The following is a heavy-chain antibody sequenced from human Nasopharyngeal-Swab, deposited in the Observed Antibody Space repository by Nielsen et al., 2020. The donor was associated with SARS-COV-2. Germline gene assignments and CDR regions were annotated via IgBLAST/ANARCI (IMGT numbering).Heavy chain of an antibody. V-gene: IGHV3-23*01. CDR2: ISRTSST. CDR1: GFTFGGYA. J-gene: IGHJ4*02. D-gene: IGHD2-21*02. CDR3: ARDGDQYMFDD. Sequence: GESLKISCAVSGFTFGGYAMNWVRQAPGKGLEWVSAISRTSSTYYADSVRGRFTVSRDNSKNTLYLQMNSLRADDTAVYYCARDGDQYMFDDWGQGTLVTVSS.